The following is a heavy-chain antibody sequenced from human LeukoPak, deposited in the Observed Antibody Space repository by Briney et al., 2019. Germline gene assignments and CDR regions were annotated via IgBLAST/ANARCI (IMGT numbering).Heavy chain of an antibody. CDR2: INHSGST. V-gene: IGHV4-34*01. CDR1: GGSFSGDY. CDR3: ARLVYCSSTSCRNDY. D-gene: IGHD2-2*01. Sequence: SETLSLTGAVYGGSFSGDYWWWIREPPGKGLKWIGEINHSGSTNYNPSLKSRVTISVDTSKNQFSLKLSSVTAADTAVYYCARLVYCSSTSCRNDYWGQGTLVTVSS. J-gene: IGHJ4*02.